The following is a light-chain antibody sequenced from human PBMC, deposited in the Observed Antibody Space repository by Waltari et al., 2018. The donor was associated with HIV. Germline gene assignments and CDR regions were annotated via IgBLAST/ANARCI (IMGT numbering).Light chain of an antibody. Sequence: QSVLTQPPSASGTPGQRVTISCSGSSSNIGRNYVSWYQQLPGTAPKLRIYRNNQRPSGVPDRCSGSKSGTSASLAISGLRSEDEADYYCATWNDSLSGYVFGTGTKVTV. CDR1: SSNIGRNY. CDR2: RNN. J-gene: IGLJ1*01. CDR3: ATWNDSLSGYV. V-gene: IGLV1-47*01.